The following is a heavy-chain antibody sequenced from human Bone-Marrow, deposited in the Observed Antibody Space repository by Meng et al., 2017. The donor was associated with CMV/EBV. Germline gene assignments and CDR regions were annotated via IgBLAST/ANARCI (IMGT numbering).Heavy chain of an antibody. CDR3: AKDFRGYNRPSDY. J-gene: IGHJ4*02. Sequence: GGSLRLSCAASGFTFSSYSMNWVRQAPGKGLEWVSSISSSSSYIYYADSVKGRFTISRDNAKNSLYLQMNSLRAKDTAVYYCAKDFRGYNRPSDYWGQGTLVTVSS. D-gene: IGHD1-14*01. CDR1: GFTFSSYS. CDR2: ISSSSSYI. V-gene: IGHV3-21*04.